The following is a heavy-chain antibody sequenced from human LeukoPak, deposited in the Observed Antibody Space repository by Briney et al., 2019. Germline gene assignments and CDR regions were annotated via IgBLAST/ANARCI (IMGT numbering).Heavy chain of an antibody. J-gene: IGHJ3*02. CDR2: IKSKTDGRTT. CDR1: GFTFDEYC. V-gene: IGHV3-15*01. CDR3: TATTVGVPI. Sequence: PGGSLRLSCTASGFTFDEYCIAWVRQAPGKGLEWVGRIKSKTDGRTTDYAAPVKGRLTISRDDSKNTLYLQMNSLKTEDTVVYYCTATTVGVPIWGQGTMVTVSS. D-gene: IGHD4-23*01.